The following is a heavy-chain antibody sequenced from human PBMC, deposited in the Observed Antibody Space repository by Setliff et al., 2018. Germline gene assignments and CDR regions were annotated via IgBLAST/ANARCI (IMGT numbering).Heavy chain of an antibody. J-gene: IGHJ4*02. CDR1: GYPISSGYI. D-gene: IGHD2-21*02. CDR2: IGHTGSI. Sequence: PEETLSLTCTVSGYPISSGYIWGWIRQPPGKGLEWVGNIGHTGSINYNPSLKSRLTISRDTSKNQVSLKLNSVTATDTAVYYCARDLGHGGDSDYWGQGILVTVSS. V-gene: IGHV4-38-2*02. CDR3: ARDLGHGGDSDY.